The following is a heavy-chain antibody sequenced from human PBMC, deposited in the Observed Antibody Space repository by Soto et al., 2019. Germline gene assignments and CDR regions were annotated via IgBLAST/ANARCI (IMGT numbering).Heavy chain of an antibody. CDR1: GFTFDDYA. D-gene: IGHD2-2*01. CDR3: AKGQTYCSSASCYFLPRVDDP. V-gene: IGHV3-9*01. Sequence: EVQLVESGGGLVQPGRSLRLSCAASGFTFDDYAMHGVLQAPGRGLEWVSCMSSNSGSVGYAYSVQGRFTISRDNAKKSRYLEMNSLRPEDTAWYYCAKGQTYCSSASCYFLPRVDDPWGQGNLVTVSS. CDR2: MSSNSGSV. J-gene: IGHJ5*02.